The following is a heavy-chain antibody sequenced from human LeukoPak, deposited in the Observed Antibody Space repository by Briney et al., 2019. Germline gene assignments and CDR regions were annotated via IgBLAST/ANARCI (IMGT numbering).Heavy chain of an antibody. CDR3: AGRSIAAAGGWFDP. Sequence: SQTLSLTCTVSGGSISSGDYYWSWIRQPPGKGLEWIVYIYYSGSTYYNPSPKSRITISVDTSKNQFSLKLSSVTAADTAVYYCAGRSIAAAGGWFDPWGQGTLVTVSS. CDR2: IYYSGST. CDR1: GGSISSGDYY. D-gene: IGHD6-13*01. V-gene: IGHV4-30-4*01. J-gene: IGHJ5*02.